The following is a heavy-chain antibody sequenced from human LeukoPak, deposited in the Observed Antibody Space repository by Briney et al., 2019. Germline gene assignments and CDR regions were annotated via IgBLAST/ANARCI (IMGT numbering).Heavy chain of an antibody. CDR1: GFTFSSYG. J-gene: IGHJ4*02. Sequence: GRSLRLSCAASGFTFSSYGMHWVRQAPGKGLEWVAVISYDGSNKYYADSVKGRFTISRDNSKNTLYLQMNSLRAEDTAVYYCAKGMGYDYVWGSFDYWGQGTLVTVSS. V-gene: IGHV3-30*18. CDR2: ISYDGSNK. CDR3: AKGMGYDYVWGSFDY. D-gene: IGHD3-16*01.